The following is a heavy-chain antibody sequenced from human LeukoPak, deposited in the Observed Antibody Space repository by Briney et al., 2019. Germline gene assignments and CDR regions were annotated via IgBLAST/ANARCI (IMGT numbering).Heavy chain of an antibody. V-gene: IGHV4-59*08. D-gene: IGHD4-23*01. J-gene: IGHJ4*02. Sequence: SETLSLTCTVSGGSISNNYWGWLRQPPGKGLEWIGYIYYTGTTNYNPSLKSRVTISVDTSKNHFSLKLYSVTAADTAVYYCARHTSYGGNSAFGDWGQGTLVSVSS. CDR3: ARHTSYGGNSAFGD. CDR2: IYYTGTT. CDR1: GGSISNNY.